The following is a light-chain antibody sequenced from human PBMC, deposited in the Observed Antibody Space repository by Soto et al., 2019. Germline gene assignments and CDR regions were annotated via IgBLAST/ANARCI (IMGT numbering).Light chain of an antibody. CDR1: SSNIGSNT. V-gene: IGLV1-44*01. CDR3: AAWDDSLKV. J-gene: IGLJ2*01. CDR2: SNN. Sequence: QSVLTQPPSASGTPGQRVTISCSGSSSNIGSNTVNWYQQLPGTAPKLLIYSNNQRPSGVPDRFSGSKSGTSASLAISGLQSEDEADSYCAAWDDSLKVFGGGTKLTVL.